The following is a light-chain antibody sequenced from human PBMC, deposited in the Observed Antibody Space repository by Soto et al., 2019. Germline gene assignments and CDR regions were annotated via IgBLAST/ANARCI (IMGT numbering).Light chain of an antibody. Sequence: QSALTQPASVSGSPGQSITISCSGTSSDVGAYNYVSWYQQHPGKAPKVMIYDVSNRPSGISNRFSGSKSGNTASLTISGLQPEDEADYYCSSYTSSGTDVFVTGTKVTVL. CDR1: SSDVGAYNY. CDR3: SSYTSSGTDV. CDR2: DVS. V-gene: IGLV2-14*01. J-gene: IGLJ1*01.